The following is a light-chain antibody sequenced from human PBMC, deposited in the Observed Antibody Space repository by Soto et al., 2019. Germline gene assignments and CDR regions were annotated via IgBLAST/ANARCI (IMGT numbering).Light chain of an antibody. V-gene: IGKV3-11*01. CDR1: QSVSSY. Sequence: EIVLTQSPATLSLSPGERATLSCRASQSVSSYLAWYQQKPGQAPRLLIYDASNRATGIPARFSGSGSGTDFTLTISNREPEDFAVYYCQQRSNWPPRITFGQGTRLEIK. CDR3: QQRSNWPPRIT. J-gene: IGKJ5*01. CDR2: DAS.